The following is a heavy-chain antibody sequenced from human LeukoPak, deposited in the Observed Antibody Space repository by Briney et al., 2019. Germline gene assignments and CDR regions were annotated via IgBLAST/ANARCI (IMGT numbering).Heavy chain of an antibody. Sequence: SVKVSCKASGGTFSSYAISWVRQAPGQGLEWMGGIIPIFGTANYAQKFQGRVTITADKSTSTAYMELSSLRSEDTAVYYCARENLTMIVSLNWFDPWGQGTLVTVSS. CDR2: IIPIFGTA. J-gene: IGHJ5*02. CDR1: GGTFSSYA. D-gene: IGHD3-22*01. CDR3: ARENLTMIVSLNWFDP. V-gene: IGHV1-69*06.